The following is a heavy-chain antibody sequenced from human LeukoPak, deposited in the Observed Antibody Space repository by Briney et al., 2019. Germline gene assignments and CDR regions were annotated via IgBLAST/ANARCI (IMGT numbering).Heavy chain of an antibody. CDR3: ARVTAGDDSGGYYIDY. CDR1: GYTFTGYY. Sequence: ASVKVSCKASGYTFTGYYMHWVRQAPGQGLEWMGRINPNSGGTNYARKFQGRVTMTRDTSISTAYMELSRLRSDDTAVYYCARVTAGDDSGGYYIDYWGQGTLVTVSS. V-gene: IGHV1-2*06. D-gene: IGHD3-22*01. CDR2: INPNSGGT. J-gene: IGHJ4*02.